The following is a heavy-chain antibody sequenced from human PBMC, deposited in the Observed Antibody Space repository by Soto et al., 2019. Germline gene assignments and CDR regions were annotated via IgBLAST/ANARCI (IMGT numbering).Heavy chain of an antibody. D-gene: IGHD2-2*01. CDR3: ATFFFRGTSSNWFDP. J-gene: IGHJ5*02. CDR1: GYTFTSYG. Sequence: ASVKVSWKASGYTFTSYGMSWVRQAPGQGLEWMGGISAYNGETIYAQKFQGRVTMTEDTSTDTAYMELSSLRSEDTPVYYCATFFFRGTSSNWFDPWGQGTLVTVSS. CDR2: ISAYNGET. V-gene: IGHV1-18*01.